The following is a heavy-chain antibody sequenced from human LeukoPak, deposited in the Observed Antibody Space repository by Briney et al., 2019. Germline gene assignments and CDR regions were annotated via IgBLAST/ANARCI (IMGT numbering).Heavy chain of an antibody. Sequence: GGSLRLSCAASGITFSSSWMAWVRQAPGKGLEWVANMNLDGSTKNYVDSVRGRFTISRDNAKNSLYLQMNSLRVDDTAVYYCARDSGYSAFDYWGQGTPVTVSS. D-gene: IGHD5-12*01. J-gene: IGHJ4*02. CDR2: MNLDGSTK. CDR1: GITFSSSW. CDR3: ARDSGYSAFDY. V-gene: IGHV3-7*05.